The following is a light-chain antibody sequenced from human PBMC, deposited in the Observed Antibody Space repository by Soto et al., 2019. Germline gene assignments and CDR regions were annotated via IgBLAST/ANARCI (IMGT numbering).Light chain of an antibody. V-gene: IGKV3-20*01. J-gene: IGKJ1*01. Sequence: EIVLTQSPGTLSFSPGERATLTCRASQSVSSSYLAWFQQKPGQAPRLLIYGASTRATGIPARFSGSGSGTEFTLTISRLEPEDFAVYYCQQYGSSPWTFGQGTKVDIK. CDR2: GAS. CDR3: QQYGSSPWT. CDR1: QSVSSSY.